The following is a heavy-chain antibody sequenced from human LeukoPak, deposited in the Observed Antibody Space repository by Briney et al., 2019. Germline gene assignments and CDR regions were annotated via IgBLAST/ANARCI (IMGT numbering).Heavy chain of an antibody. CDR2: ISAYNGNT. D-gene: IGHD2-2*01. CDR1: GYTFTSYG. CDR3: ARDYCSSTSCHFDY. V-gene: IGHV1-18*01. J-gene: IGHJ4*02. Sequence: ASVKVSCKAPGYTFTSYGISWVRQAPGQGLEWMGWISAYNGNTNYAQKLQGRVTMTTDTSTSTAYMELRSLRSDDTAVYYCARDYCSSTSCHFDYWGQGTLVTVSS.